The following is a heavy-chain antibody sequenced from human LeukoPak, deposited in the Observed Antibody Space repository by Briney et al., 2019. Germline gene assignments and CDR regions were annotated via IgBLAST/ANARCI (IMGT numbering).Heavy chain of an antibody. Sequence: AGGSLRLSCVASGFTFTSDAMNWVRQAPGKGLEWVSSTVSRGTTQYADSVKGRFTVSRDTSKNTLYLQMNSLRAEDTAMYYCARGRYSGTTYYFDYWGQGTLVTVSS. CDR2: TVSRGTT. CDR3: ARGRYSGTTYYFDY. V-gene: IGHV3-23*01. D-gene: IGHD5-12*01. J-gene: IGHJ4*02. CDR1: GFTFTSDA.